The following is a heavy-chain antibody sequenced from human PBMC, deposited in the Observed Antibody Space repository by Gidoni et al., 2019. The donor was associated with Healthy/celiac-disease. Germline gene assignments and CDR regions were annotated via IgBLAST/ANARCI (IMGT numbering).Heavy chain of an antibody. J-gene: IGHJ3*02. CDR2: ISGSGGST. CDR1: GFTFSSSA. CDR3: AKVSSPGIVVVVAATPSGAFDI. D-gene: IGHD2-15*01. Sequence: EVQLLESGGGLVQPGGSLRLSCAASGFTFSSSAMSWVRQAPGKGLEWVSAISGSGGSTYYADSVKGRFTISRDNSKNTLYLQMNSLRAEDTAVYYCAKVSSPGIVVVVAATPSGAFDIWGQGTMVTVSS. V-gene: IGHV3-23*01.